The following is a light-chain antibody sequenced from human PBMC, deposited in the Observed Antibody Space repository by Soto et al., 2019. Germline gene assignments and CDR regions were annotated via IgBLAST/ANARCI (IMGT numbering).Light chain of an antibody. J-gene: IGKJ1*01. V-gene: IGKV3-20*01. CDR3: QQGYSTPWT. Sequence: EIVLTQSPGTLSLSLGERATLSCRASQSISSTSLAWYQQKPGQAPRLLIYGASTRATGIPDRFSGSESGTDFTLTLNSLQPEDFATYYCQQGYSTPWTFGQGTKVEIK. CDR2: GAS. CDR1: QSISSTS.